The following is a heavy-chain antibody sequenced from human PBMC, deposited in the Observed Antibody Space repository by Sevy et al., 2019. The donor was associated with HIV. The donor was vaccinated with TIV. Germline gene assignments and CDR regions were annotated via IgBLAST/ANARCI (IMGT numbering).Heavy chain of an antibody. D-gene: IGHD2-8*01. CDR1: GFTFSSYS. V-gene: IGHV3-21*01. Sequence: EGSLRLSCAASGFTFSSYSMNWVRQAPGKGLEWVSSISSSSSYIYYADSVKGRFTISRDNAKNSLYLQMNSLRAEDTAVYYCARDSADTNPGGYYYYMDVWGKGTTVTVSS. J-gene: IGHJ6*03. CDR2: ISSSSSYI. CDR3: ARDSADTNPGGYYYYMDV.